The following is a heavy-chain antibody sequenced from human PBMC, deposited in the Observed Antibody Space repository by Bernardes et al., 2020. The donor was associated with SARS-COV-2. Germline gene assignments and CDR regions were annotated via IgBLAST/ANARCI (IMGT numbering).Heavy chain of an antibody. CDR3: ARLTYYYDSSGSTGGAFDI. V-gene: IGHV4-59*01. D-gene: IGHD3-22*01. CDR2: IYYSGST. CDR1: GGSISSYY. Sequence: SEPLSLTCTVSGGSISSYYWSWIRQPPGKGLEWIGYIYYSGSTNYNPSLKSRVTISVDTSKNQFSLKLSSVTAADTAVYYCARLTYYYDSSGSTGGAFDIWGQGTMVTVSS. J-gene: IGHJ3*02.